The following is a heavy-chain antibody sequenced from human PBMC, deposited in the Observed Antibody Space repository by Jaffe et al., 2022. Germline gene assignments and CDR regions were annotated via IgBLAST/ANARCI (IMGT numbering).Heavy chain of an antibody. CDR2: IRSKANSYAT. V-gene: IGHV3-73*02. D-gene: IGHD4-4*01. CDR3: TFWSHDYSNHDRLESDYYYYYMDV. Sequence: EVQLVESGGGLVQPGGSLKLSCAASGFTFSGSAMHWVRQASGKGLEWVGRIRSKANSYATAYAASVKGRFTISRDDSKNTAYLQMNSLKTEDTAVYYCTFWSHDYSNHDRLESDYYYYYMDVWGKGTTVTVSS. CDR1: GFTFSGSA. J-gene: IGHJ6*03.